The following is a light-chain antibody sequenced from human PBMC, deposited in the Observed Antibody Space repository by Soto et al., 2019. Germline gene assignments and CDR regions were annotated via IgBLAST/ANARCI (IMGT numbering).Light chain of an antibody. CDR3: QQYNEWPET. V-gene: IGKV3-15*01. CDR1: HHVRSS. J-gene: IGKJ1*01. Sequence: EIVMTQSPATLSVSPGERATLSCRASHHVRSSLAWYQQKAGQAPRLLIHGASTRATGIPGRFSGSGSGTDFTLIISRLQSEDFAVYYCQQYNEWPETFGHGTRVEIK. CDR2: GAS.